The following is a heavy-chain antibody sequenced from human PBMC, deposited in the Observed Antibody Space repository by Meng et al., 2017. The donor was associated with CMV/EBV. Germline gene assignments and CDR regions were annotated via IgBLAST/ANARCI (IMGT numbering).Heavy chain of an antibody. CDR1: GGSTSSSSYY. D-gene: IGHD3-10*01. Sequence: GSLRLSCTVSGGSTSSSSYYWGWIRQPPGKGLEWIGSIYYSGSTYHNPSLKSRVTISVDTSKNQFSLKLSSVTAADTAVYYCARLRGRYWFDPWGQGTLVTVSS. J-gene: IGHJ5*02. CDR2: IYYSGST. V-gene: IGHV4-39*01. CDR3: ARLRGRYWFDP.